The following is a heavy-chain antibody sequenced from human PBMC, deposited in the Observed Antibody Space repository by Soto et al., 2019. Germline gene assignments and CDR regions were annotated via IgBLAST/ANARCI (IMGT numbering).Heavy chain of an antibody. D-gene: IGHD6-19*01. Sequence: ASVKVSCKASGYTFTRYAMHWVRQAPGQRLEWMGWINAGNSNTKYSQKFQGRVTISTDTSASTAYMELSSLRSEDTAVYYCARDGAVAGDSNFDYWGQGTLVTVSS. J-gene: IGHJ4*02. CDR2: INAGNSNT. CDR3: ARDGAVAGDSNFDY. CDR1: GYTFTRYA. V-gene: IGHV1-3*01.